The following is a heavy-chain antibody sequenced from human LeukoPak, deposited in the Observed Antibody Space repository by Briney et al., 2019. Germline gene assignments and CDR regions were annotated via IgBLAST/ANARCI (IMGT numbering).Heavy chain of an antibody. CDR3: ARDFLRADDYWTFDI. CDR2: ISAYNGNT. J-gene: IGHJ3*02. CDR1: GYTFTSYG. D-gene: IGHD4-11*01. V-gene: IGHV1-18*01. Sequence: ASVKVSCKASGYTFTSYGISWVRQAPGQGLEWMGWISAYNGNTNYAQKLQGRVTMTTDTSTSTAYMELRSLRSDDTAVYYCARDFLRADDYWTFDIWGQGTMVTVSS.